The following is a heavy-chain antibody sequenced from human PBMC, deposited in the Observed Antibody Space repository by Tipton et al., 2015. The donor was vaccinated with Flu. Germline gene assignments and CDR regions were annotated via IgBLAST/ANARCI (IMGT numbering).Heavy chain of an antibody. D-gene: IGHD1-26*01. CDR1: GGSISSYY. Sequence: TLSLTCTVSGGSISSYYWSWIRQPPGKGLEWIGYIYYSGSTNYNPSLKSRVTISVDTSKNQFSLKLSSVTAADTAVYYCARGGLWYSGSPRDFGYWGQGTLVTVSS. CDR2: IYYSGST. J-gene: IGHJ4*02. V-gene: IGHV4-59*12. CDR3: ARGGLWYSGSPRDFGY.